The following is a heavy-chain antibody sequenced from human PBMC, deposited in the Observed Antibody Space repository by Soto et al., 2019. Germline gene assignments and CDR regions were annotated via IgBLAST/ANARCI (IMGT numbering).Heavy chain of an antibody. D-gene: IGHD3-10*01. CDR2: MNEYGSER. J-gene: IGHJ4*02. CDR1: GFIFSSYW. CDR3: ARATGADKEDY. Sequence: EVQLVESGGGLVQPGGSLRLSCSASGFIFSSYWMSWLRQAPGKGLGWVASMNEYGSERYYVDSVKGRFTISRDNAKNSGDLQMNSLRAEDTAVYYCARATGADKEDYWGQGTLVTVSS. V-gene: IGHV3-7*04.